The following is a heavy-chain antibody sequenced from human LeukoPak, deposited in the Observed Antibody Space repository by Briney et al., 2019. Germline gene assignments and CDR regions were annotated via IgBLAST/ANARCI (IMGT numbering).Heavy chain of an antibody. CDR1: GGSFSGYY. CDR3: ARLKKQWLVFGWWDY. D-gene: IGHD6-19*01. J-gene: IGHJ4*02. CDR2: INHSGST. V-gene: IGHV4-34*01. Sequence: SETLSLTCAVYGGSFSGYYWSWIRQPPGKGLEWIGEINHSGSTNYNPSLKSRVTISVDTSKNQFSLKLGSVTAADTAVYYCARLKKQWLVFGWWDYWGQGTLVTVSS.